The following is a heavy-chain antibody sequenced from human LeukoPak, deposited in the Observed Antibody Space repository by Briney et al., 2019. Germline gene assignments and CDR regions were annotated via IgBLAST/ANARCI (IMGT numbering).Heavy chain of an antibody. CDR2: ISSSSNIL. Sequence: RPGVPLSLSCAASEFTFSSYSMNWVRQAPGEGGEGVSYISSSSNILYYADSVKGRFTIPRDNAKNSLYLKMNSLRAEDTAVYYCERDNLERLFLLDYWGQGTLVTVSS. V-gene: IGHV3-48*01. CDR3: ERDNLERLFLLDY. CDR1: EFTFSSYS. J-gene: IGHJ4*02. D-gene: IGHD1-1*01.